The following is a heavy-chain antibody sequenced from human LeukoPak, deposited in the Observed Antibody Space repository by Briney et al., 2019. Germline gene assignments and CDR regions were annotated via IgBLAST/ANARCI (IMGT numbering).Heavy chain of an antibody. D-gene: IGHD6-13*01. Sequence: GGSLRLSCAASGFTFSSYSMNWVRQAPGKGLEWVSSISSSSSYIYYADSVKGRFTISRDNAKNSLYLQMNSLRAEDTAVYYCAGASTSRAGLDYWGQGTLVTVSS. V-gene: IGHV3-21*01. CDR3: AGASTSRAGLDY. CDR2: ISSSSSYI. CDR1: GFTFSSYS. J-gene: IGHJ4*02.